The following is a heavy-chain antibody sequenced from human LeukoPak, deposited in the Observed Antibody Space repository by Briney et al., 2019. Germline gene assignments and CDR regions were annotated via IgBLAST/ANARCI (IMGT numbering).Heavy chain of an antibody. D-gene: IGHD2-2*01. CDR3: ASTRFPHRVVPAAIPRYYGMDV. CDR1: DGSFSGYY. CDR2: INHSGST. V-gene: IGHV4-34*01. Sequence: PSETLSLTCAVYDGSFSGYYWSWIRQPPGKGLEWIGEINHSGSTNYNPSLKSRVTISVDTSKNQFSLKLSSVTAADTAVYYCASTRFPHRVVPAAIPRYYGMDVWGQGTTVTVSS. J-gene: IGHJ6*02.